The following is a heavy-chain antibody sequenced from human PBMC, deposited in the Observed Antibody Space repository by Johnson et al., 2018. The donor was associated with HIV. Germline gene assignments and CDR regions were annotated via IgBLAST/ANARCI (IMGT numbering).Heavy chain of an antibody. J-gene: IGHJ3*02. CDR2: ISYDGSNK. CDR3: ARQYRNSGSRTGAFDI. Sequence: QMLLVESRGGVVQPGRSLRLSCAASGFTFSSYAMHWVRQAPGKGLEWVAVISYDGSNKYYADSVKGRFTISRDNSKNTLYLQMNSLRAEDTAVYYCARQYRNSGSRTGAFDIWGQGTMVTVSS. CDR1: GFTFSSYA. V-gene: IGHV3-30-3*01. D-gene: IGHD1-26*01.